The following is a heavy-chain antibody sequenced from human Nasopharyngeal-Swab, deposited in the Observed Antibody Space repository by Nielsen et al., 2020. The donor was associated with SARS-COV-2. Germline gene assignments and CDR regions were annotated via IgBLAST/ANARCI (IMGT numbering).Heavy chain of an antibody. CDR3: ARGDIIAVAGTGYYYYYYMDV. CDR1: GGTFSSYA. Sequence: SVKVSCKASGGTFSSYAISWVRQAPEQGLEWMGGIIPIFGTANYAQKFQGRVTITADESTSTAYMELSSLRSEDTAVYYCARGDIIAVAGTGYYYYYYMDVWGKGTTVTVSS. D-gene: IGHD6-19*01. J-gene: IGHJ6*03. CDR2: IIPIFGTA. V-gene: IGHV1-69*13.